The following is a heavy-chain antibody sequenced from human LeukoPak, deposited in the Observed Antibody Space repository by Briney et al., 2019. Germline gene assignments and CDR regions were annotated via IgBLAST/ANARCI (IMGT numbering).Heavy chain of an antibody. Sequence: ASVTVSCKASGYTFTSYGFSWVRQAPGQGLEWMGWISAYNGDTSYAQKLQGRVTMTTDTSTSTVYMELRSLRSDDTAVYYCAREDSSGWYVFDYWGQGTLVTVSS. J-gene: IGHJ4*02. CDR3: AREDSSGWYVFDY. CDR2: ISAYNGDT. CDR1: GYTFTSYG. D-gene: IGHD6-19*01. V-gene: IGHV1-18*01.